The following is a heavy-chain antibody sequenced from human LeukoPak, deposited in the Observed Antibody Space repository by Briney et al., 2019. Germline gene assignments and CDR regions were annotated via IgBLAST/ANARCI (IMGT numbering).Heavy chain of an antibody. V-gene: IGHV3-30*02. D-gene: IGHD1-14*01. CDR1: GFTFSRYA. Sequence: PGGSLRLSCAASGFTFSRYAMHWFRQAPGKGLEWVAFIWPDGSKTYYADSVRGRFTISRDNSKNTLHLEMNTVRAEDTALYYCAKISSSSEPDFDYWGQGTLVTVS. CDR2: IWPDGSKT. J-gene: IGHJ4*02. CDR3: AKISSSSEPDFDY.